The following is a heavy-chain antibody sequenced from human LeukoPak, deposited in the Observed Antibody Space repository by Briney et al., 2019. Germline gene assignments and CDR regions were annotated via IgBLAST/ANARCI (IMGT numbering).Heavy chain of an antibody. V-gene: IGHV3-7*04. CDR2: IKQYGSEK. D-gene: IGHD6-13*01. CDR3: ATDLGSSRPNF. CDR1: GFIFSTYW. J-gene: IGHJ4*02. Sequence: PGGSLRLSCAASGFIFSTYWMSWVRQAPGRGLEWVANIKQYGSEKYYVDSAKGRFTISRDNAKNSLYLQMNSLTAEDTAVYYCATDLGSSRPNFWGQGILVSVSS.